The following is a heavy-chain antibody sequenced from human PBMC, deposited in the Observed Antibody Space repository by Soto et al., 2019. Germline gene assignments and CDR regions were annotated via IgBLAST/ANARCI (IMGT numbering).Heavy chain of an antibody. Sequence: GESVNSSCAGSDFRVTTYCIAWVRQMPGEGLKWMGIIYPDDSRTTYSPSFQGQVTISADKSINTAYLQWSSLKASDTAMYYCTRDLDYGGNSEDFDIWGQGTRVTVSS. J-gene: IGHJ3*02. V-gene: IGHV5-51*01. CDR3: TRDLDYGGNSEDFDI. CDR1: DFRVTTYC. D-gene: IGHD4-17*01. CDR2: IYPDDSRT.